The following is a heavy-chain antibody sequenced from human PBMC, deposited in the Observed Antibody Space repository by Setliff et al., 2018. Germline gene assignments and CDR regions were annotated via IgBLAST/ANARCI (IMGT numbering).Heavy chain of an antibody. D-gene: IGHD1-1*01. Sequence: SETLSLTCKVSGDSMNSGVYYWAWIRQPPGKGLEWIGRIYYRGDTYYNASLKGRLTISVDTAQNQFSLRLTSVTAADTAVYYCARTGTYRYFDYWGQGTLVTVSS. CDR1: GDSMNSGVYY. J-gene: IGHJ4*02. CDR2: IYYRGDT. CDR3: ARTGTYRYFDY. V-gene: IGHV4-39*01.